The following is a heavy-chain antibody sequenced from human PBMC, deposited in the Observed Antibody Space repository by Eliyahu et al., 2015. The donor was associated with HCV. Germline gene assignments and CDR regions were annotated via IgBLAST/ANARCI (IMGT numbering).Heavy chain of an antibody. CDR2: ISSSSSYI. Sequence: EVQLVESGGGLVKPGGSXXLXCAASGFTFXSYXMNGVRQAPGKGLEWVSSISSSSSYIYYADSVKGRFTISRDNAKNSLYLQMNSLRAEDTAVYYCARDRDYYDSSGYTYYYYYGMDVWGQGTTVTVSS. CDR3: ARDRDYYDSSGYTYYYYYGMDV. J-gene: IGHJ6*02. CDR1: GFTFXSYX. V-gene: IGHV3-21*01. D-gene: IGHD3-22*01.